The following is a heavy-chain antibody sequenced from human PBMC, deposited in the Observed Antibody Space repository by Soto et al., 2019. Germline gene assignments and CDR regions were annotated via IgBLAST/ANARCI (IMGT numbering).Heavy chain of an antibody. V-gene: IGHV3-74*01. CDR1: GFTFSIYW. CDR3: ARTGVGGYCNSDSCFDP. D-gene: IGHD2-2*01. J-gene: IGHJ5*02. CDR2: INHDGSST. Sequence: EVRLVESGGSLVQPGGSLRLSCAASGFTFSIYWMHWVRQAPGKGLVWVSRINHDGSSTTYADSVKGRFTISRDNAKNTLYLQMSSVTAEDTAMYYCARTGVGGYCNSDSCFDPWGLGTLVTVSS.